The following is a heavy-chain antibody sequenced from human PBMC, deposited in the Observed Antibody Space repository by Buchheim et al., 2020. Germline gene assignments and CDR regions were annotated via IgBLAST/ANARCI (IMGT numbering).Heavy chain of an antibody. CDR3: ARGGFYGYSSSWYWGYYFDY. V-gene: IGHV4-39*07. CDR2: IYHSGST. D-gene: IGHD6-13*01. J-gene: IGHJ4*02. CDR1: GGSISSSSYY. Sequence: QLQLQESGPGLVKPSETLSLTCTVSGGSISSSSYYWGWIRQPPGKGLEWIGEIYHSGSTNYNPSLKSQVTISVDKSKNQFSLKLSSVTAADTAVYYCARGGFYGYSSSWYWGYYFDYWGQGTL.